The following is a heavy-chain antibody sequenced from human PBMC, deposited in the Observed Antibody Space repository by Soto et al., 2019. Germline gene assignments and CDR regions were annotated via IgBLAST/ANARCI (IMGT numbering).Heavy chain of an antibody. CDR1: GYTFTDYW. CDR3: ARHTLLDAFDI. D-gene: IGHD2-15*01. Sequence: GEALKISCKGSGYTFTDYWSGWVRQLPGKGLEWMGIIYPGDSDTRYSPSFQGHVTITVDKSTSTAYLQWNTLKASDTAMYYCARHTLLDAFDIWGQGTMVTVSS. CDR2: IYPGDSDT. J-gene: IGHJ3*02. V-gene: IGHV5-51*01.